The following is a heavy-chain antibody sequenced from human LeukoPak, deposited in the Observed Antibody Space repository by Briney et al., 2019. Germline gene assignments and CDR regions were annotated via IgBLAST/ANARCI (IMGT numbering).Heavy chain of an antibody. Sequence: HGGSLRLSCAASGFTVSSNYMSWVRQAPGKGLEWVSVIYSGGSTYYADSVKGRFTISRDNSKNTLYLQMNSLRAEDTAVYYCARDKAAAGTAGFDYWGQGTLVTVSS. CDR2: IYSGGST. CDR1: GFTVSSNY. CDR3: ARDKAAAGTAGFDY. J-gene: IGHJ4*02. D-gene: IGHD6-13*01. V-gene: IGHV3-53*01.